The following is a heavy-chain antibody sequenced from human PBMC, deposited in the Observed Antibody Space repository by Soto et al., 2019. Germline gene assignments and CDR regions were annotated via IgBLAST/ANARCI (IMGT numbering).Heavy chain of an antibody. CDR1: GGIFTNNA. V-gene: IGHV1-69*06. J-gene: IGHJ2*01. Sequence: QVQVVQSGAEVKKPGSSVKVSCKVSGGIFTNNAISWVRQAPGQGLEWLGGVIPLFDTANYAQKFQGRVTITADTSANTVYLELSSLRSEDTAVYYCASTKYDSSAYYYWYLGLWGRGTLVTVSS. CDR2: VIPLFDTA. D-gene: IGHD3-22*01. CDR3: ASTKYDSSAYYYWYLGL.